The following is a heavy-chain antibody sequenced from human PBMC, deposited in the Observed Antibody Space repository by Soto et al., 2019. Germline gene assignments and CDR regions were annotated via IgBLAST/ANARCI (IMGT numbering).Heavy chain of an antibody. CDR2: IYHSGST. CDR1: GGSISSSNW. V-gene: IGHV4-4*02. CDR3: ARDRSAADYYYYGMDV. Sequence: PWETLSLTCAVSGGSISSSNWWSWVRQPPGKGLEWIGEIYHSGSTNYNPSLKSRVTISVDKSKNQFSLKLSSVTAADTAVYYCARDRSAADYYYYGMDVWGQGTTVTVSS. D-gene: IGHD2-15*01. J-gene: IGHJ6*02.